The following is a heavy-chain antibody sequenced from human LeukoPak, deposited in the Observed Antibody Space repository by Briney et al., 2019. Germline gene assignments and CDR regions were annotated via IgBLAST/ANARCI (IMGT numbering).Heavy chain of an antibody. CDR1: GFTFSGYT. CDR2: ISWNSGSI. CDR3: AKIHSSSWYSGYGMDV. D-gene: IGHD6-13*01. J-gene: IGHJ6*02. V-gene: IGHV3-9*01. Sequence: PGGSLRLSCAASGFTFSGYTMNWVRQAPGKGLEWVSGISWNSGSIGYADSVKGRFTISRDNAKNSLYLQMNSLRAEDTALYYCAKIHSSSWYSGYGMDVRGQGTTVTVSS.